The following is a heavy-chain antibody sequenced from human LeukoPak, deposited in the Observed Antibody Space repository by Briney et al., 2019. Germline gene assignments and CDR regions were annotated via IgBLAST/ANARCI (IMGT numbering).Heavy chain of an antibody. V-gene: IGHV4-59*01. D-gene: IGHD3-22*01. J-gene: IGHJ4*02. Sequence: SETLSLTCTVSGGSISSYYWSWIRQPPGKGLEWIGYIYYSGSTNYNPSLKSRVTISVDTSKNQFSLKLSSVTAADTAVYYCARDGAYYDSSGYHYYFDYWGQGTLVTVSS. CDR1: GGSISSYY. CDR3: ARDGAYYDSSGYHYYFDY. CDR2: IYYSGST.